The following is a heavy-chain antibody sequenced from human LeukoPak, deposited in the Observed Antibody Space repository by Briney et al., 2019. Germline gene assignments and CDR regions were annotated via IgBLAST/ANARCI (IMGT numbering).Heavy chain of an antibody. CDR2: IKQDGSEK. Sequence: GGSLRLSCAASGFTFSSYWTNWVRQAPGKGLEWVANIKQDGSEKNYVDFVKGRFTISRDNAKNSLDLQMNSLRAEDTAVYYCARARGDGYQWYFDLWGRGTLVTVSS. J-gene: IGHJ2*01. CDR3: ARARGDGYQWYFDL. CDR1: GFTFSSYW. D-gene: IGHD5-24*01. V-gene: IGHV3-7*04.